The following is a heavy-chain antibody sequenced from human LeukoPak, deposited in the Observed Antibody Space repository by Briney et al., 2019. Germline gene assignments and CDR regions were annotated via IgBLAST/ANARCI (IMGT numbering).Heavy chain of an antibody. CDR3: ARDGEGVAGFYY. J-gene: IGHJ4*02. Sequence: ASVTVSCKASGYTFSGYYIHWVRQAPGKGLEWMGWINPNSGDTNHAQEFQGRVAMTWDTSITTTKMELSSLRSDDTALYYCARDGEGVAGFYYWGQGTLVTVSS. CDR1: GYTFSGYY. V-gene: IGHV1-2*02. CDR2: INPNSGDT. D-gene: IGHD6-19*01.